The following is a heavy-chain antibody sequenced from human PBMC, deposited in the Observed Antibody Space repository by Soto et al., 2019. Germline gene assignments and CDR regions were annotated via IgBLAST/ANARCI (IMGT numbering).Heavy chain of an antibody. CDR1: GGSISSGGYY. CDR2: IYYSGST. V-gene: IGHV4-31*03. J-gene: IGHJ6*02. CDR3: ARGGRRSPVMDV. Sequence: QVQLQESGPGLVKPSQTLSLTCTVSGGSISSGGYYWSWIRQHPGKGLEWIGYIYYSGSTYYNPSRKSRVTISVDTSKNQFSLKLSSVPAADTAVYCCARGGRRSPVMDVWGQGTTVTVSS.